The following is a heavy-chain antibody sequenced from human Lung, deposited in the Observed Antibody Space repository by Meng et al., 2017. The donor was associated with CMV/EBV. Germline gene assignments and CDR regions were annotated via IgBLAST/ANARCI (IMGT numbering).Heavy chain of an antibody. CDR1: EFTSSSYG. V-gene: IGHV3-48*03. D-gene: IGHD3-22*01. J-gene: IGHJ3*02. CDR2: ISSSGTTI. Sequence: SLKISXAASEFTSSSYGMNWVRQAPGKGLEWVSYISSSGTTIYYADSVKGRFTISRDNAKNSLYLQMNSLRAEDTAVYYCAREIYHYDSSGYYYPTSNAFDIWGQGTMVTVSS. CDR3: AREIYHYDSSGYYYPTSNAFDI.